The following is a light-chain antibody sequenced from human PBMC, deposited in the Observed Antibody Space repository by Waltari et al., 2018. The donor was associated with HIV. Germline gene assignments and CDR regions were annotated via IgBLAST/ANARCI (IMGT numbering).Light chain of an antibody. CDR1: NIGSKS. CDR2: YDS. J-gene: IGLJ1*01. CDR3: QGWDSSSDHLYV. V-gene: IGLV3-21*04. Sequence: SYVLTQPPSVSVAPGKTARITCGGNNIGSKSVHWYQQKPGQAPVLVIYYDSDRPSGIPERFSGSNSGNTATLTISRVEAGDEADYYCQGWDSSSDHLYVFGTGTKVTVL.